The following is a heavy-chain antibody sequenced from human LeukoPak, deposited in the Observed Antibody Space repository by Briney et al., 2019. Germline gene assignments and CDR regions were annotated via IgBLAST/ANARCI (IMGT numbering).Heavy chain of an antibody. CDR3: ARAGRSGLIGRYDY. CDR2: IYYSGST. V-gene: IGHV4-61*08. J-gene: IGHJ4*02. D-gene: IGHD3-16*02. Sequence: SETLSLTCTVSGGSISSGGYYWSWIRQPPGKGLEWIGYIYYSGSTNYNPSLKSRVTISVDTSKNQFSLKLSSVTAADTAVYYCARAGRSGLIGRYDYWGQGTLVTVSS. CDR1: GGSISSGGYY.